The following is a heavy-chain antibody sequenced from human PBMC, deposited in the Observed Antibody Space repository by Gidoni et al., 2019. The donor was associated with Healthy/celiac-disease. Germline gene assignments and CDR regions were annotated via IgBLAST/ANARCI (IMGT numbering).Heavy chain of an antibody. J-gene: IGHJ5*02. V-gene: IGHV3-74*01. Sequence: EVQLVESGGGLVQPGGSLRLSCAASGFTFSSYWMHWVRQAPGKGLVWVSRINSDGSSTSYAESVKGRFTISRDNAKNTLYLQMNSLRAEDTAVYYCARDIRDYDFWSGYTNWFDPWGQGTLVTVSS. CDR3: ARDIRDYDFWSGYTNWFDP. D-gene: IGHD3-3*01. CDR1: GFTFSSYW. CDR2: INSDGSST.